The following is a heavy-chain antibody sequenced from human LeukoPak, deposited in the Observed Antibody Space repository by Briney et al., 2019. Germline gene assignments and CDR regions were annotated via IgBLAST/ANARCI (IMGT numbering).Heavy chain of an antibody. CDR2: MNPNIAGP. J-gene: IGHJ5*02. CDR3: ARPSPHSNNQGLNSFHP. Sequence: ASLKVSCKASVDSFTGEYIRCVPQSPGQRRKAMGWMNPNIAGPDYAQKFQCRVTMTRDTSIRTTYLERSRLSSDDPALYYCARPSPHSNNQGLNSFHPWGQRTLVTASS. V-gene: IGHV1-2*02. D-gene: IGHD1/OR15-1a*01. CDR1: VDSFTGEY.